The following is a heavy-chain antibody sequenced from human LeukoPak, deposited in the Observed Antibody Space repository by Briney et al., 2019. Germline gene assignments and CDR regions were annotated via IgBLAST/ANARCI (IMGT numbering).Heavy chain of an antibody. D-gene: IGHD6-19*01. Sequence: SETLSLTCAVYGGSFSGYYWSWIRQPPGKGLEWIGEINHSGSTNYNPSLKSRVTISVDAPKNQFSLKLSSATAADTAVYYCARVVGSSGWPDYWGQGTLVTVSS. CDR3: ARVVGSSGWPDY. CDR2: INHSGST. V-gene: IGHV4-34*01. CDR1: GGSFSGYY. J-gene: IGHJ4*02.